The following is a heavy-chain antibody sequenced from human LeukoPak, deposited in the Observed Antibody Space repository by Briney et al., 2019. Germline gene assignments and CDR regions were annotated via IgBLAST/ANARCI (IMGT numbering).Heavy chain of an antibody. CDR2: ISSNGGST. CDR1: GFTFSSYA. CDR3: ARGGVGATALYYYYMDV. D-gene: IGHD1-26*01. V-gene: IGHV3-64*01. J-gene: IGHJ6*03. Sequence: GGSLRLSCAASGFTFSSYAMHWVRQAPGKGLEYVSAISSNGGSTYYANSVKGRFTISRDNSKNTLYLQMGSLRAEDMAVYYCARGGVGATALYYYYMDVWGKGTTVTVSS.